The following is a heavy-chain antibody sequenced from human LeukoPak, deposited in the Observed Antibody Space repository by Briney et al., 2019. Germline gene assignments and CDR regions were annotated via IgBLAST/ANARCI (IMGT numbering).Heavy chain of an antibody. V-gene: IGHV3-7*01. J-gene: IGHJ6*03. CDR1: GFTFSSYW. Sequence: GGSLRLSCAASGFTFSSYWMSWVRQAPGRGLEWVANINQDGSEKYYVDSVKGRFTISRDNAKDSLYLQMNSLRGEDTAVYYCARRTIFGAYYYYYMDVWGKGTTVTVPS. D-gene: IGHD3-3*01. CDR2: INQDGSEK. CDR3: ARRTIFGAYYYYYMDV.